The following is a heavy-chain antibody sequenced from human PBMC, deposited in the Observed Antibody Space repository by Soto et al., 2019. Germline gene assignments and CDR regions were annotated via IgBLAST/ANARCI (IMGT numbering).Heavy chain of an antibody. Sequence: SVKVSCKASGGTFSSYAISWVRQAPGQGLEWMGGIIPIFGTANYAQKFQGRVTITADKSTSTAYMELSSLRSEDTAVYYCARDRGWELLRSNWFDPWGQGTLVTVSS. D-gene: IGHD1-26*01. CDR2: IIPIFGTA. CDR1: GGTFSSYA. J-gene: IGHJ5*02. V-gene: IGHV1-69*06. CDR3: ARDRGWELLRSNWFDP.